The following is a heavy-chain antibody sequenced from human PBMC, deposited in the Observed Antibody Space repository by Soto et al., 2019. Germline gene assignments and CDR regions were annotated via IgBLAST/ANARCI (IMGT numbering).Heavy chain of an antibody. J-gene: IGHJ1*01. Sequence: QVQLVQSGAEVKQPGASVKVSCKASGYTFTSYGISWVRQAPGQGLEWMGWISAYNGNTNYAQKLQGRVTMTTDTSTSTAYMELRSLRSDDTAVYYCARTTGYYDSSGYFLGAEYFQHWGQGTLVTVSS. V-gene: IGHV1-18*01. CDR3: ARTTGYYDSSGYFLGAEYFQH. D-gene: IGHD3-22*01. CDR1: GYTFTSYG. CDR2: ISAYNGNT.